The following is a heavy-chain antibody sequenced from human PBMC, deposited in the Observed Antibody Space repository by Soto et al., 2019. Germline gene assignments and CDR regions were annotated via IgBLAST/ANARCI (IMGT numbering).Heavy chain of an antibody. V-gene: IGHV3-43D*04. CDR3: AKARIEAHYYYYYYGMDV. CDR2: ISWDGGST. D-gene: IGHD6-13*01. J-gene: IGHJ6*02. CDR1: GFTFDDYA. Sequence: HPXVSLRLSFAASGFTFDDYAMHWVRQAPGKGLEWVSLISWDGGSTYYADSVKGRFTISRDNSKNSLYLQMNSLRAEDTALYYCAKARIEAHYYYYYYGMDVWGQGTTVTVSS.